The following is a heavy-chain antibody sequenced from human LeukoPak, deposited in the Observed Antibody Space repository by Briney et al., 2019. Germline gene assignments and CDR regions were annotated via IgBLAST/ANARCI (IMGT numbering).Heavy chain of an antibody. CDR1: GDSINSYY. Sequence: SETLSLTRTVSGDSINSYYWNWIRQPPGKGLEGIGQIHYSRSTIYNPSLMSRVTISLDTAKNQFSLKLISVTAADTAVYYCARRVQMSSASATSNTWLDPWGQGTLVTVSS. CDR2: IHYSRST. CDR3: ARRVQMSSASATSNTWLDP. J-gene: IGHJ5*02. V-gene: IGHV4-59*01. D-gene: IGHD3-10*01.